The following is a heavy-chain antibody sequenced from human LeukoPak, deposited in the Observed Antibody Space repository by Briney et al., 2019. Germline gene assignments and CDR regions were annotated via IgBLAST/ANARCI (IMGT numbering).Heavy chain of an antibody. CDR2: IIPIFGTA. CDR3: ARGYYDFWSGYADYFDY. Sequence: ASVKVSCKASGGTFSSYAISWVRQAPGQGLEWMGGIIPIFGTANYAQKFQGGVTITADKSTSTAYMELSSLRSEDTAVYYCARGYYDFWSGYADYFDYWGQGTLVTVSS. J-gene: IGHJ4*02. D-gene: IGHD3-3*01. V-gene: IGHV1-69*06. CDR1: GGTFSSYA.